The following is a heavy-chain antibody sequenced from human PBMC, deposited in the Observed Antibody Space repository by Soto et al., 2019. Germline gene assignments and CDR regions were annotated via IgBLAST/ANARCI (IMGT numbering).Heavy chain of an antibody. CDR3: ARGDIAARPRFDY. V-gene: IGHV4-34*01. Sequence: SETLSLTCAVYGGSFSGYYWSWIRQPPGKRLEWIGEINHSGSTNYNPSLKSRVTISVDTSKNQFSLKLSSVTAADTAVYYCARGDIAARPRFDYWGQGTLVTVSS. CDR2: INHSGST. J-gene: IGHJ4*02. CDR1: GGSFSGYY. D-gene: IGHD6-6*01.